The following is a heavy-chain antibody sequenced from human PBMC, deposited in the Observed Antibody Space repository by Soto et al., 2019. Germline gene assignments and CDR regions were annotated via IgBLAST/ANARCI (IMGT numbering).Heavy chain of an antibody. D-gene: IGHD1-1*01. CDR1: GGTFSSYA. CDR3: AREPTEPTPPLYGMDV. CDR2: VIPIFGTA. V-gene: IGHV1-69*13. J-gene: IGHJ6*02. Sequence: SVKVSCKASGGTFSSYAISWVRQAPGQGLEWMGGVIPIFGTANYAQKFQGRVTITADESTSTAYMELSSLRSEDTAVYYCAREPTEPTPPLYGMDVWGQRTTVTVSS.